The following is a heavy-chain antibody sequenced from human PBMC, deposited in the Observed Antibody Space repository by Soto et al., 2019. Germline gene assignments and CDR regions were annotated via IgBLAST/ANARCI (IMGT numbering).Heavy chain of an antibody. CDR3: ARADYEILTGSYAMDV. Sequence: QVQLQESGPRLVKPSETLSLTCTVSDDFISSSYWTWIRRPPGKGRVWIGRVSTSGATNYNPSLESRVTMSVDTSKKQFSLKLTSVTAADTAVYFCARADYEILTGSYAMDVWGQGTTVTVSS. J-gene: IGHJ6*02. CDR1: DDFISSSY. V-gene: IGHV4-4*07. D-gene: IGHD3-9*01. CDR2: VSTSGAT.